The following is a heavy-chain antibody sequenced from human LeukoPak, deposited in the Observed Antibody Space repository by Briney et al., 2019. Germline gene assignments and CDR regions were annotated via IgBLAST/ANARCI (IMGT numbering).Heavy chain of an antibody. J-gene: IGHJ6*03. CDR2: IYPGDSDT. D-gene: IGHD6-19*01. CDR1: GYSFTSYW. CDR3: ARRIAVAGTPHYYYYMDV. Sequence: GESLKISCKGSGYSFTSYWIGWVRQMPGKGLEWMGIIYPGDSDTRYSPSFQGQVTISADKSISTAYLQCSSLKASDTAMYYCARRIAVAGTPHYYYYMDVWGKGTTVTVSS. V-gene: IGHV5-51*01.